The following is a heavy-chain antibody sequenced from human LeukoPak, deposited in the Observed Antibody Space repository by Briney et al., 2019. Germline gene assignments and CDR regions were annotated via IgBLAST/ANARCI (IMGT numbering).Heavy chain of an antibody. J-gene: IGHJ4*02. Sequence: GGSLRLSCAASGFTFSSYGMHWVRQAPGKGLEWVAVISYDGSNKYYADSVKGRFTISRDNSKNTLYLQMNSLRAEDTAVYYCAKETTVVTNYFDYWGQGTLVTVSS. D-gene: IGHD4-23*01. CDR3: AKETTVVTNYFDY. CDR2: ISYDGSNK. V-gene: IGHV3-30*18. CDR1: GFTFSSYG.